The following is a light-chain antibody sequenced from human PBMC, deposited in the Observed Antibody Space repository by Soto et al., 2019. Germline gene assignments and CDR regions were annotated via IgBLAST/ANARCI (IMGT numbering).Light chain of an antibody. CDR2: DVS. CDR1: QSISGW. V-gene: IGKV1-5*01. J-gene: IGKJ1*01. Sequence: GDRVTITCLASQSISGWLAWYQQKPGKAPKLLIYDVSSLESGVPWRFSGSGSGTEFRLTFSSLQPEDSATYYCLQYWDYSWTFGQGTKVDIK. CDR3: LQYWDYSWT.